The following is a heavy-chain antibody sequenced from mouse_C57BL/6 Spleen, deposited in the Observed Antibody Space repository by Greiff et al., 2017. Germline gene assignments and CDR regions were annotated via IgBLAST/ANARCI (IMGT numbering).Heavy chain of an antibody. CDR3: SRAGSNLFFYFDY. D-gene: IGHD2-5*01. CDR2: ISYAGSN. Sequence: EVKLMESGPGLVKPSQSLSLTCSVTCYSITSGYYWNWIRQFPGNKLEWMGYISYAGSNNYNPSLKNRISITRDTSKNQFFLKLNSVTTENTATXYCSRAGSNLFFYFDYWGQGTTLTVSS. CDR1: CYSITSGYY. J-gene: IGHJ2*01. V-gene: IGHV3-6*01.